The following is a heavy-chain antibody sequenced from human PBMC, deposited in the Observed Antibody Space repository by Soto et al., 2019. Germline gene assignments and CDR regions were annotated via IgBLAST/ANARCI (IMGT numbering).Heavy chain of an antibody. Sequence: QVQLQESGPGLVKPSQTLSLTCTVSGDSISSGGYYWSWIRQHPGKGLEWIGNINYSGTTFRNPSLKSRVTISVDTSKNQFSLKLSSVTAADTAVYYCARGPGERWFDRWGQGTLVTVSS. V-gene: IGHV4-31*03. CDR3: ARGPGERWFDR. J-gene: IGHJ5*02. CDR1: GDSISSGGYY. CDR2: INYSGTT.